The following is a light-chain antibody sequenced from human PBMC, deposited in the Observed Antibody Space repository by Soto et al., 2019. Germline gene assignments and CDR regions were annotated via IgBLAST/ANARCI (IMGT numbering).Light chain of an antibody. J-gene: IGLJ2*01. V-gene: IGLV2-14*03. CDR3: SSYTSRSTLV. CDR1: SSDVGGYNY. Sequence: QSPLTQPASVSGSPGQSITISCTGTSSDVGGYNYVSWYQHYPGKAPKLMIYDVSNRPSGVSNRFSGSKSGNTASLTISGLQAEDEADYYCSSYTSRSTLVFGGGTKLTVL. CDR2: DVS.